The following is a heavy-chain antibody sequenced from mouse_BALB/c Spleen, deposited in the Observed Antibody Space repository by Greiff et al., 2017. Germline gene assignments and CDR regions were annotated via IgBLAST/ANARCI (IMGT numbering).Heavy chain of an antibody. Sequence: EVQVVESGGGLVQPGGSRKLSCAASGFTFSSFGMHWVRQAPEKGLEWVAYISSGSSTIYYADTVKGRFTISRDNPKNTLFLQMTSLRSEDTAMYYCARGFITTVVDYWGQGTTLTVSS. J-gene: IGHJ2*01. V-gene: IGHV5-17*02. CDR2: ISSGSSTI. CDR3: ARGFITTVVDY. D-gene: IGHD1-1*01. CDR1: GFTFSSFG.